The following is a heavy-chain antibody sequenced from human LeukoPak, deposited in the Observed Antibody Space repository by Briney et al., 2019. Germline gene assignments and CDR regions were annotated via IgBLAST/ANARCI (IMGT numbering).Heavy chain of an antibody. J-gene: IGHJ6*03. V-gene: IGHV1-69*01. D-gene: IGHD6-6*01. CDR1: GGTFSSYA. CDR2: IIPIFGTA. CDR3: ARLSYSSSSNYYYYYYMDV. Sequence: SVKVSCKASGGTFSSYAISWVRQAPGQGLEWMGGIIPIFGTANYAQKFQGRVTITADESTSTAYMELSSLRSEDTAVYYCARLSYSSSSNYYYYYYMDVWGKGTTVTVSS.